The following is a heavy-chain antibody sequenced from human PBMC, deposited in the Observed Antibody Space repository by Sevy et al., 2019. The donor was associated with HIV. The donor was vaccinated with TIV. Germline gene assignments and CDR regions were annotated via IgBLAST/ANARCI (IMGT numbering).Heavy chain of an antibody. Sequence: GGSLRFSCAASGFTFSSYAMHWVRQAPGKGLEWVAVISYDGSNKYYADSVKGRFTISRDNSKNTLYLQMNSLKAEDTAVYYCARGRYCISTSCPPYFQHWGQGTLVTVSS. D-gene: IGHD2-2*01. V-gene: IGHV3-30-3*01. J-gene: IGHJ1*01. CDR2: ISYDGSNK. CDR3: ARGRYCISTSCPPYFQH. CDR1: GFTFSSYA.